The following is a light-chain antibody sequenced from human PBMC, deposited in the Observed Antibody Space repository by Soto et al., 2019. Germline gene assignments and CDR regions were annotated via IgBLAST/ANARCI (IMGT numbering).Light chain of an antibody. CDR1: SSDVGTYNY. Sequence: QSALTQPRSVSGPPGQSVSISCSGTSSDVGTYNYVSWYQQHPGKAPKLMIYDVSKRPSGVPDRFSGSKSGNTASLTISGLQAEDEADYYCAAWDDSLVGVFGGGTKLTVL. CDR3: AAWDDSLVGV. CDR2: DVS. J-gene: IGLJ2*01. V-gene: IGLV2-11*01.